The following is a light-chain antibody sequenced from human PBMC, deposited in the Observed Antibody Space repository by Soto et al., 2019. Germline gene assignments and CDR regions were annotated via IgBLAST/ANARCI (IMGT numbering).Light chain of an antibody. CDR3: QQYNNWLWT. J-gene: IGKJ1*01. CDR1: QSVSSN. Sequence: EIVMTQSPATLSVSPGERGTLSCRASQSVSSNLAWYQQKPGQAPRLLIYGASTRATGIPARFSGSRSGTEFTLTISSLQSEDFAVYYCQQYNNWLWTFGQGTKVEIK. CDR2: GAS. V-gene: IGKV3-15*01.